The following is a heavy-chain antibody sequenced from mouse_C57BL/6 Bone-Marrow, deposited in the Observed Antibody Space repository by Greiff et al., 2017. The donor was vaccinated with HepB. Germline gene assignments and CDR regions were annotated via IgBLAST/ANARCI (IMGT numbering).Heavy chain of an antibody. CDR1: GYAFSSYW. Sequence: QVQLQQSGAELVKPGDSVKISCKASGYAFSSYWMNWVKQRPGKGLVWIGQIYPGDGDTNYNGKFKGKATLTADKSSSTAYMQLSSLTSEDSAVYFCARRDYYGSRDAMDYWGQGTSVTVSS. J-gene: IGHJ4*01. D-gene: IGHD1-1*01. CDR3: ARRDYYGSRDAMDY. V-gene: IGHV1-80*01. CDR2: IYPGDGDT.